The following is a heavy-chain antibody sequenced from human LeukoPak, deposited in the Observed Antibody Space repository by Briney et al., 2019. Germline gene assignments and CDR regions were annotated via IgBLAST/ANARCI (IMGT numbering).Heavy chain of an antibody. CDR3: ARVSTSSSWYGAAEFDY. V-gene: IGHV4-30-4*01. D-gene: IGHD6-13*01. CDR2: IYYSGST. Sequence: SETLSLTCTVSGGSISSGDYYWSWIRQPPGKGLEWIGYIYYSGSTYSNPSLKSRVTISVDTSKNQFSLKLSSVTAADTAVYYCARVSTSSSWYGAAEFDYWGQGTLVTVSS. J-gene: IGHJ4*02. CDR1: GGSISSGDYY.